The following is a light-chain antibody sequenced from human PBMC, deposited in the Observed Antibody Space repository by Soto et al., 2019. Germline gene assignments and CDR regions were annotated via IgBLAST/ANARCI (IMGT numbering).Light chain of an antibody. CDR1: SSNIGSNT. J-gene: IGLJ1*01. V-gene: IGLV1-44*01. CDR2: SNN. Sequence: QSLLTQPPSASGTPGQRGTISCSGSSSNIGSNTVNWYQQLPGTAPKLLIYSNNQRPSGVPDRFSGSKSGTSASLAISGLQSEDEADYYCAAWDDSMNGLVFGTGTKLTVL. CDR3: AAWDDSMNGLV.